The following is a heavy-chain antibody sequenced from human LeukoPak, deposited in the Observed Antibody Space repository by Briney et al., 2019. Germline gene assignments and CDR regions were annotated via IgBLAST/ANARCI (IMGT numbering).Heavy chain of an antibody. J-gene: IGHJ4*02. Sequence: SETLSLTCTVYGGSFSGYYWSWIRQPPGKGLEWIGEINHSGSTNYNPSLKSRVTISVDTSKNQFSLKLSSVTAADTAVYYCARSRGYSYGPTPFDYWGQGTLVTVSS. V-gene: IGHV4-34*01. CDR2: INHSGST. CDR3: ARSRGYSYGPTPFDY. D-gene: IGHD5-18*01. CDR1: GGSFSGYY.